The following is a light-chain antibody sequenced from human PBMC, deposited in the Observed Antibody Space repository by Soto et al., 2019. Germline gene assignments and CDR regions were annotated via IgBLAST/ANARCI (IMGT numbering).Light chain of an antibody. CDR1: QTISTW. Sequence: DIQMTHSPSTLAASVGDGVTMNVRASQTISTWLAWYQHKPGKAPNLLIYDASTLHRGVPSRSSGSGSGTGFTLTISSLEPEDFALYYCQQYGTTPWTFGQGTKVDI. CDR3: QQYGTTPWT. J-gene: IGKJ1*01. CDR2: DAS. V-gene: IGKV1-5*01.